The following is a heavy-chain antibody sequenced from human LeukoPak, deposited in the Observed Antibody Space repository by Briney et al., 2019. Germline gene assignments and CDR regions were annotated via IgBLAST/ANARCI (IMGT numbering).Heavy chain of an antibody. J-gene: IGHJ3*02. V-gene: IGHV3-30-3*01. CDR3: ARAFMAVAGLLEAFDI. CDR1: GFTFSSYA. D-gene: IGHD6-19*01. Sequence: PGGSLRLSCAASGFTFSSYAMHWVRQAPGKGLEWVAVISYDGSNKYYADSVKGRFTISRDNSKNTLYLQMNSLRAEDTAVYYCARAFMAVAGLLEAFDIWGQGTMVTVSS. CDR2: ISYDGSNK.